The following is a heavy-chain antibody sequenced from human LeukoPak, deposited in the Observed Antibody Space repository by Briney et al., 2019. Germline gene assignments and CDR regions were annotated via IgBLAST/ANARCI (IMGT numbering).Heavy chain of an antibody. D-gene: IGHD1-26*01. CDR2: INHSGST. Sequence: SETLSLTCAVYGGSFSGYYWSWIRQPPGKGLEWIGEINHSGSTNCNPSLKSRVTISVDTSKNQFSLKLSSVTAADTAVYYCARGREGPANYYGMDVWGKGTTVTVSS. CDR3: ARGREGPANYYGMDV. CDR1: GGSFSGYY. V-gene: IGHV4-34*01. J-gene: IGHJ6*04.